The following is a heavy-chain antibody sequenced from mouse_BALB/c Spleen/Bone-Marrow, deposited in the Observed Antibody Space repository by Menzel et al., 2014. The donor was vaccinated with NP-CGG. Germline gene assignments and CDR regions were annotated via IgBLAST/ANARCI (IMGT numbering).Heavy chain of an antibody. CDR1: GYTFTSYW. V-gene: IGHV1-7*01. Sequence: QVQLQQSGAELAKPGASVKMPCKASGYTFTSYWMHWVKQRPGQGLEWIGYINPSTGYTEYNQKFKDKATLTADKSSSTAYMQLSSLTSEDSAVYYCARHYRYDGSSWFAYWGQGTLVTVSA. CDR2: INPSTGYT. D-gene: IGHD2-14*01. J-gene: IGHJ3*01. CDR3: ARHYRYDGSSWFAY.